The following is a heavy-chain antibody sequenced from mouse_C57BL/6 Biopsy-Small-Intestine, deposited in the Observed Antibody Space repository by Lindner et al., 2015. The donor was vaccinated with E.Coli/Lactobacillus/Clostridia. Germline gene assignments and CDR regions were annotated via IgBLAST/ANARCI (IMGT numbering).Heavy chain of an antibody. CDR1: GYTFTNFA. V-gene: IGHV9-3*02. CDR2: INTNTGKP. CDR3: ARDLVRDCPGTNCPP. D-gene: IGHD4-1*02. J-gene: IGHJ4*01. Sequence: VKVSCKASGYTFTNFAMNWVRQAPGQGLEWMGWINTNTGKPTYAQAFTGRFVFSLDTSASTAYLQISSLRADDTAVYYCARDLVRDCPGTNCPPWGQGTLVTVSS.